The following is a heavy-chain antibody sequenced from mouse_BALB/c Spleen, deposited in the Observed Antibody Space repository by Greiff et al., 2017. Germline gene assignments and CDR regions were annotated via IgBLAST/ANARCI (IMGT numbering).Heavy chain of an antibody. J-gene: IGHJ4*01. D-gene: IGHD1-1*01. CDR2: ISTYYGDA. Sequence: QVQLQQSGAELVRPGVSVKISCKGSGYTFTDYAMHWVKQSHAKSLEWIGVISTYYGDASYNQKFKGKATMTVDKSSSTAYMELARLTSEDSAIYDCARKGLRGVGAMDYWGQGTSVTVSS. CDR1: GYTFTDYA. CDR3: ARKGLRGVGAMDY. V-gene: IGHV1S137*01.